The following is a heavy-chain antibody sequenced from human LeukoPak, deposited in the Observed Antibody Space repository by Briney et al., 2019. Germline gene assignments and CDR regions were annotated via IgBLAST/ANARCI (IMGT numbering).Heavy chain of an antibody. CDR1: GYTFTSYA. D-gene: IGHD6-19*01. CDR2: INAGNGNT. Sequence: ASVKVSCKAPGYTFTSYAMHWVRQAPGQRLEWMGWINAGNGNTKYSQKFQGRVTITRDTSASTACMELSSLRSEDTAVYYCARSRSGWYGHFDYWGQGTLVTVSS. V-gene: IGHV1-3*01. CDR3: ARSRSGWYGHFDY. J-gene: IGHJ4*02.